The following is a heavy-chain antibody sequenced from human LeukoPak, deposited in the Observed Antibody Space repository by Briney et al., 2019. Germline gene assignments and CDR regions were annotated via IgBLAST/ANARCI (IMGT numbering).Heavy chain of an antibody. CDR3: ARPQGRGSDFWSGYAIDY. CDR2: INTDGSST. CDR1: GFTFSSYW. D-gene: IGHD3-3*01. Sequence: GGSLRLSCAASGFTFSSYWMHWVRQAPGKGLVWVSRINTDGSSTSYADSVKGRFTISRDNAKNTLYPQMNSLRAEDTAVYYCARPQGRGSDFWSGYAIDYWGQGTLVTVSS. V-gene: IGHV3-74*01. J-gene: IGHJ4*02.